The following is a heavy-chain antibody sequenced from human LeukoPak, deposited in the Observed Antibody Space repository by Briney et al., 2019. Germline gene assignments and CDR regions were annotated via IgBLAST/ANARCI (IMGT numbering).Heavy chain of an antibody. D-gene: IGHD6-19*01. V-gene: IGHV4-61*02. CDR3: ARDRGSSGWYLPYYFDY. CDR2: IYTSGST. CDR1: GGSISSGGYS. J-gene: IGHJ4*02. Sequence: SETLSITCAVSGGSISSGGYSWSWIRQPAGKGLEWIGRIYTSGSTNYNPSLKSRVTMSVDTSKNQFSLKLSSVTAADTAVYYCARDRGSSGWYLPYYFDYWGQGTLVTVSS.